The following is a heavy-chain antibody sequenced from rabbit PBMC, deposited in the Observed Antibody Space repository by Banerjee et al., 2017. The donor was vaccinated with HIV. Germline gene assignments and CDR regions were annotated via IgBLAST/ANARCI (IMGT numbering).Heavy chain of an antibody. D-gene: IGHD4-1*01. V-gene: IGHV1S45*01. CDR3: ARDLDGVIGWNFGW. Sequence: QEQLVESGGGLVQPEGSLTLTCTASGFSFHSSYHMCWVRQAPGKGLEWIACINTGNSGTSYYADWAKGRFTISRSTSLQTVDLRMTSLTAADTATYFCARDLDGVIGWNFGWWGPGTLVTVS. CDR2: INTGNSGTS. CDR1: GFSFHSSYH. J-gene: IGHJ6*01.